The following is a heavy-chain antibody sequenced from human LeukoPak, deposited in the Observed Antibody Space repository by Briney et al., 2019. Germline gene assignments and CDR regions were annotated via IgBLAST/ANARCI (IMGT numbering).Heavy chain of an antibody. Sequence: ASVKVSCKASGGTFSSYAISWVRQAPGQGLEWMGWINPNSGGTNYAQKFQGRVTMTRDTSISTAYMELSGLRSDDTAVYYCARDASGDIPTSGTIRSFDYWGQGTLVTVSS. V-gene: IGHV1-2*02. CDR2: INPNSGGT. CDR1: GGTFSSYA. D-gene: IGHD2-15*01. J-gene: IGHJ4*02. CDR3: ARDASGDIPTSGTIRSFDY.